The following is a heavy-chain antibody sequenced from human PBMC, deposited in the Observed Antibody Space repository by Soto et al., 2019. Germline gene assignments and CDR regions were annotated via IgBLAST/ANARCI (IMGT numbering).Heavy chain of an antibody. CDR2: ISGSGGST. CDR3: AKDAYYDSSGYYTYFDY. J-gene: IGHJ4*02. V-gene: IGHV3-23*01. Sequence: GGSLRLSCAASGFTFSSYAMSWVRQAPGKGLEWVSAISGSGGSTYYADSVKGRFTISRDNSKNTLYLQMNSLGTEDTAVYYCAKDAYYDSSGYYTYFDYWGQGTLVTVSS. D-gene: IGHD3-22*01. CDR1: GFTFSSYA.